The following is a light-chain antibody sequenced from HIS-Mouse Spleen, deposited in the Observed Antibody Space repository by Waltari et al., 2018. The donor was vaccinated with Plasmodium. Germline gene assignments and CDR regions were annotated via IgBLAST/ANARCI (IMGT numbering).Light chain of an antibody. CDR1: QSISSY. CDR3: QQSYSTWT. V-gene: IGKV1-39*01. J-gene: IGKJ1*01. Sequence: DIQMTQSPSSLSASVGDRVTITCRASQSISSYLNWYQQKPGKAPQLLIYAASSLQSGVPSMFSGSGSGTDFTLTISSLQPEYFATYYCQQSYSTWTFGQGTKVEIK. CDR2: AAS.